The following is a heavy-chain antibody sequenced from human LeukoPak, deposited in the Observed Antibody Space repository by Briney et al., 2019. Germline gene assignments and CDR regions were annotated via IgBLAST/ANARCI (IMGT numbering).Heavy chain of an antibody. CDR3: ARVKRIGYYDSSGLFDY. CDR1: GGSISSSSDY. Sequence: SETLSLTCTVSGGSISSSSDYWGWIRQAPGKGLEWIGEINHSGSTNYNPSLKSRVTISVDTSKNQFSLKLSSVTAADTAVYYCARVKRIGYYDSSGLFDYWGQGTLVTVSS. D-gene: IGHD3-22*01. V-gene: IGHV4-39*07. CDR2: INHSGST. J-gene: IGHJ4*02.